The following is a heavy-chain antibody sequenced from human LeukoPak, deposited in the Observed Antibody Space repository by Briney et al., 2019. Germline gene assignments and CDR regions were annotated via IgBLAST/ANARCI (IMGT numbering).Heavy chain of an antibody. V-gene: IGHV3-9*03. D-gene: IGHD6-6*01. CDR3: AKGLVGSSIADFFDY. J-gene: IGHJ4*02. CDR2: ISWNSGSI. Sequence: SLRLSCAASGFTFDDYAMHWVRQARGKGLDGVSGISWNSGSIGYADSVKGRFTISRDNAKNSLYLQMNSLRGEDMALYYCAKGLVGSSIADFFDYWGQGILVTVSS. CDR1: GFTFDDYA.